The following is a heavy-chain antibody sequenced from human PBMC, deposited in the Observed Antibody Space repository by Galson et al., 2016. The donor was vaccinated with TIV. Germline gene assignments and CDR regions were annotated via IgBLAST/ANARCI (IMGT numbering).Heavy chain of an antibody. CDR2: ISSTWFLT. V-gene: IGHV3-11*05. CDR3: ARGSLAL. Sequence: LRLSCAVSGFTFSDYYMVWVRQAPGKGLQWVSYISSTWFLTNYADSVKGRFTVSRDNAKDSAFLQMSSLTAEATAVYYCARGSLALWGQGTVVTVPS. J-gene: IGHJ4*02. CDR1: GFTFSDYY.